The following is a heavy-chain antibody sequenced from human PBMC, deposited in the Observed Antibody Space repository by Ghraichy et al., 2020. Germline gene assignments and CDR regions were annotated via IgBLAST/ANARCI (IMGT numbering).Heavy chain of an antibody. Sequence: SETLSLTCTVSGGSISSGGYYWSWIHQHPGKGLEWIGYIYYSGSTYYNPSLKSRVTISVDTSKNQFSLKLSSVTAADTAVYYCARARVGYCSSTSSYYYYYDMEGWGEGTTVTVAS. V-gene: IGHV4-31*03. CDR1: GGSISSGGYY. CDR3: ARARVGYCSSTSSYYYYYDMEG. CDR2: IYYSGST. D-gene: IGHD2-2*01. J-gene: IGHJ6*01.